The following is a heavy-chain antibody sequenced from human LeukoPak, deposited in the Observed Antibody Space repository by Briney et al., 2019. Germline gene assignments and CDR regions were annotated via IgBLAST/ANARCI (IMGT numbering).Heavy chain of an antibody. CDR2: INYSGNA. Sequence: SETLSLTCTVSGGSISSGGNYWTWIHQNPGKGLEWIGYINYSGNAYYNPSLKSRVTISVDTSKNQFSLKLSSVTAADTAVYYCARNELISSNYYYYGMDVWGQGTTVTVSS. J-gene: IGHJ6*02. CDR3: ARNELISSNYYYYGMDV. CDR1: GGSISSGGNY. V-gene: IGHV4-31*03.